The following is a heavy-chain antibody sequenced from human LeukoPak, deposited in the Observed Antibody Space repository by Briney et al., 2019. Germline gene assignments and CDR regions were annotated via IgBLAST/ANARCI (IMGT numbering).Heavy chain of an antibody. CDR1: GFTFSSSD. CDR2: IGTGGDT. D-gene: IGHD4-17*01. Sequence: GGSLRLSCAASGFTFSSSDMHWVRQVTGKGLEWVSAIGTGGDTYYPDSVKGRFTISRENAKNSLYLQMNSLRAGDTAVYYCARLRSAALDIWGQGTMVAVSS. V-gene: IGHV3-13*01. J-gene: IGHJ3*02. CDR3: ARLRSAALDI.